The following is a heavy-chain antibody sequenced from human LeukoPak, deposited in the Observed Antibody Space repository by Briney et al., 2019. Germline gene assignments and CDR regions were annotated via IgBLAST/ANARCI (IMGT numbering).Heavy chain of an antibody. V-gene: IGHV4-34*01. J-gene: IGHJ4*02. CDR1: GGSFSGYY. Sequence: PWGTLSLTCAVYGGSFSGYYLSWIRQPPGKGLEWIGEIKNILSRNYNPSHNSGVSISVETSKNQFSLKLRSVTAADTAVYYCARAETRGPYYDYDSSGYLGGDPNSCGQGNLATVSS. D-gene: IGHD3-22*01. CDR3: ARAETRGPYYDYDSSGYLGGDPNS. CDR2: IKNILSR.